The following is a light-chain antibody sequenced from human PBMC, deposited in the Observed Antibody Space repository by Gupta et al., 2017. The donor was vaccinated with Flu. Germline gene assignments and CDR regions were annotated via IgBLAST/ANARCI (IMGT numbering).Light chain of an antibody. V-gene: IGLV3-25*02. CDR3: QTADSSDTSWV. J-gene: IGLJ3*02. CDR2: KEN. Sequence: SYELTQPDSVSVSPGQTARITCSGEALAKKYGNWYQQKPGQAPKLLIYKENVRASGTPERFSGSSSGTTVTLTIIAALAEDEADYYCQTADSSDTSWVFGGGTKLTVL. CDR1: ALAKKY.